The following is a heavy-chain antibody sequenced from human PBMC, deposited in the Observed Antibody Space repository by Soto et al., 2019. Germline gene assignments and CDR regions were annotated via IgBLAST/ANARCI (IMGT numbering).Heavy chain of an antibody. CDR1: GYSFTGYS. V-gene: IGHV1-2*04. CDR3: XIQDGGVVY. D-gene: IGHD3-16*01. Sequence: QVHLVQSGAELKKPGASVKVSCKASGYSFTGYSMHWVRQAPGQGLEWMGWINPKNGATNYARKFQGWVTMIRDTXXXTVXXXXXXXXXXXXXXXXXXIQDGGVVYWGQGTLVTVSS. J-gene: IGHJ4*02. CDR2: INPKNGAT.